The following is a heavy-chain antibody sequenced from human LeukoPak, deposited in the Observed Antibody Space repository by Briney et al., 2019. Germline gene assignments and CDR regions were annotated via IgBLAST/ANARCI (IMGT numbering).Heavy chain of an antibody. CDR3: ARRQRFSAVTFDY. J-gene: IGHJ4*02. D-gene: IGHD5-18*01. V-gene: IGHV4-4*02. CDR2: IYHSGST. Sequence: SETLSLTCAVSGGSISSSNWWSWVRQPPGKGLEWIGEIYHSGSTNYNPSLKSRVTISVDKSKNQFSLKLSSVTAADTAVYYCARRQRFSAVTFDYWGQGTVVTVSS. CDR1: GGSISSSNW.